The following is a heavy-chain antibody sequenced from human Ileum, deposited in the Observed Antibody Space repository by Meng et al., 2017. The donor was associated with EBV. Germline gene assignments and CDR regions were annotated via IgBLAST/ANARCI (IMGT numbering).Heavy chain of an antibody. CDR1: GGFFSGYN. CDR3: AREARSSGYHPGIGP. J-gene: IGHJ5*02. D-gene: IGHD3-22*01. V-gene: IGHV4-34*02. CDR2: INHSGST. Sequence: VQLQQEVEGLLKLSETLALAFAVDGGFFSGYNWSWIRQSPGKGLEWIGEINHSGSTNYNPSHKRRVTISVDTSKNQFSLKLTSVTAADTAVYYCAREARSSGYHPGIGPWGQGTLVTVSS.